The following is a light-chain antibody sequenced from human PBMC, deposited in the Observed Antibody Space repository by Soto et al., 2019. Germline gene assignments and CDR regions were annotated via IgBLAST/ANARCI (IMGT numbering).Light chain of an antibody. CDR1: QSVSSY. V-gene: IGKV3-11*01. Sequence: EIVLTQSPATLSLSPGERATLSCRASQSVSSYLAWYQQKPGQAPRLLIYDASNSATGIPARLSGSGSGTDLTLTISSLEPEDFAVYYCQQRGNWPRGVTFGGGPKVEIK. J-gene: IGKJ4*01. CDR2: DAS. CDR3: QQRGNWPRGVT.